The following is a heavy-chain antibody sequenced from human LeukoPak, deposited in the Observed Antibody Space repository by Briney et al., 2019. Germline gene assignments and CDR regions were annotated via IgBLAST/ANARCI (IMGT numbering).Heavy chain of an antibody. D-gene: IGHD4-17*01. CDR2: INPNSGGT. J-gene: IGHJ3*02. V-gene: IGHV1-2*04. CDR3: ARDSDYGDYYAFDI. Sequence: ASVKVSCKASGYTFTSYAMNWVRQAPGQGLEWMGWINPNSGGTNYAQKFQGWVTMTRDTSISTAYMELSRLRSDDTAVYYCARDSDYGDYYAFDIWGQGTMVTVSS. CDR1: GYTFTSYA.